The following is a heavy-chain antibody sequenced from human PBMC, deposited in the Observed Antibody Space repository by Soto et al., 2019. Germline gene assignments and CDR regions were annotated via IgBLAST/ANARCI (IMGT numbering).Heavy chain of an antibody. CDR2: ISYSGNT. D-gene: IGHD5-18*01. V-gene: IGHV4-30-4*01. Sequence: SETLSLTCTLSGGSITLGDYHWTWIRQPPGKGLEWIGSISYSGNTYDNASLRSRLALSVATSKNQFSLRLSSVTAADTAVYYCARGGYSYGYVSYYYGMDVWGQGTTVTVSS. J-gene: IGHJ6*02. CDR1: GGSITLGDYH. CDR3: ARGGYSYGYVSYYYGMDV.